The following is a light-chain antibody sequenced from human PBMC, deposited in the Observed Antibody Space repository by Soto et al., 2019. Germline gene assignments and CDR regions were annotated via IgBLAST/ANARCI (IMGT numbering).Light chain of an antibody. CDR1: SSDVGGYNY. V-gene: IGLV2-11*01. CDR3: CSYAGSYTFL. CDR2: DVS. J-gene: IGLJ2*01. Sequence: QSVLTQPRSVSGSPGQSVTISCTGTSSDVGGYNYVSWYQQHPDKAPKLMIYDVSKRPSGVPDRFSGSKSGSTASLTISGLQAEDEADYYCCSYAGSYTFLFGGGTKLTVL.